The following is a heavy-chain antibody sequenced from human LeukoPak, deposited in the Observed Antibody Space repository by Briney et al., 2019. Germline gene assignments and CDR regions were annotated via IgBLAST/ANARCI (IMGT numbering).Heavy chain of an antibody. Sequence: ASVKVSCKASGYTFTGYYMHWVRQAPGQGFEWMGWINPNSGGTDYAQKFQGRVTVTRDTSISTAYMELSRLRSDDTAVYYCARDRERYFDWLLSVWENWFDPWGQGTLVTVSS. J-gene: IGHJ5*02. CDR1: GYTFTGYY. CDR2: INPNSGGT. D-gene: IGHD3-9*01. V-gene: IGHV1-2*02. CDR3: ARDRERYFDWLLSVWENWFDP.